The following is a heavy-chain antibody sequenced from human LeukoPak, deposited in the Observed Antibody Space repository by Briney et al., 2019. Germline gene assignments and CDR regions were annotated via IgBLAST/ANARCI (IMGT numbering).Heavy chain of an antibody. D-gene: IGHD2-2*01. CDR3: ARALEVPAAPNWFDP. Sequence: SVKVSCKASGCTFSSYAISWVRQAPGQGLEWMGGIIPIFGTANYAQKFQGRVTITADKSTSTDYMELSSLRSEDTAVYYCARALEVPAAPNWFDPWGQGTLVTVSS. CDR1: GCTFSSYA. J-gene: IGHJ5*02. V-gene: IGHV1-69*06. CDR2: IIPIFGTA.